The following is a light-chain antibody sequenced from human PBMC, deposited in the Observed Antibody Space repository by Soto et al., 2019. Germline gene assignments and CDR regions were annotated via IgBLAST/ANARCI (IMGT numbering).Light chain of an antibody. V-gene: IGKV3-15*01. CDR2: GAS. Sequence: ELTQAPATLSASPGERVTLSCRASQSVATNLAWYQQRPGQAPRLLIYGASKRAIGLPARFSGSGSGTEFTLTITSLQSEDFAVYYCQQYNNWPPTFGQGTKVDIK. CDR3: QQYNNWPPT. CDR1: QSVATN. J-gene: IGKJ1*01.